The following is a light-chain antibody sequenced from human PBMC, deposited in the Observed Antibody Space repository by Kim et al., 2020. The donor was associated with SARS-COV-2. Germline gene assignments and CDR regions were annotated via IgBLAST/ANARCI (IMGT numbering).Light chain of an antibody. CDR1: SLRSYY. J-gene: IGLJ3*02. CDR2: GKN. V-gene: IGLV3-19*01. Sequence: ALGQTVTIPCQGDSLRSYYTSWYQQKPGQAPVLIVYGKNSRPSGIPERFSGSFSGNTASLTITGAQAADEADYYCGSRDTSGDQWMFGGGTQLTVL. CDR3: GSRDTSGDQWM.